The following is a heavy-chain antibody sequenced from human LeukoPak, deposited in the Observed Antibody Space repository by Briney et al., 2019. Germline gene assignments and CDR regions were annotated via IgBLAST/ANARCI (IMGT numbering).Heavy chain of an antibody. CDR1: GYTFTSYY. D-gene: IGHD5-24*01. CDR2: INPSGGST. CDR3: ARAQRWLQPFDY. V-gene: IGHV1-46*01. J-gene: IGHJ4*02. Sequence: GASVKVSCRASGYTFTSYYMHWVRQAPGQGLEWMGIINPSGGSTSYAQKFQGRVTMTRDASTSTVYMELSSLRSEDTAVYYCARAQRWLQPFDYWGQGTLVTVSS.